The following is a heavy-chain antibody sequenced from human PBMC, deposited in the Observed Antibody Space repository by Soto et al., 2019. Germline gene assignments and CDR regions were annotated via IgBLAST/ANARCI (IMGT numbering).Heavy chain of an antibody. V-gene: IGHV1-18*04. CDR1: GYDFSSYG. CDR2: ISASNGNR. J-gene: IGHJ4*02. CDR3: VREPHRNDY. Sequence: QVQLVQSGAEVKKPGASVKVSCKASGYDFSSYGISWVRQAPGQGLEWMGWISASNGNRDYAQQFQGRFTMTSDTSRTTAYMELRSLRSDDTAVYYFVREPHRNDYWGQGTLVNVSS.